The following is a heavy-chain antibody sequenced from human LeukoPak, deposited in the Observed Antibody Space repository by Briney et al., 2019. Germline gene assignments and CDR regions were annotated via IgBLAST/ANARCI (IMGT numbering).Heavy chain of an antibody. J-gene: IGHJ4*02. CDR3: VRGDNRDY. Sequence: GGSLRLSCAASGFTFSTSTMNWVRQAPGKELEWFSSIGYTSTDKYYVASVKGRFSISRDNAENSLYLQMNRMGDEDSAVYCCVRGDNRDYWGQGTLVTVSS. D-gene: IGHD2/OR15-2a*01. V-gene: IGHV3-21*01. CDR1: GFTFSTST. CDR2: IGYTSTDK.